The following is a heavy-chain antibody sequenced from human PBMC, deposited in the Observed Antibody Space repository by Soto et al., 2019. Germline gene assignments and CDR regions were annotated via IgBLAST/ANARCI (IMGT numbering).Heavy chain of an antibody. CDR3: ADGGEWSFNFVY. CDR1: GFTFSTYA. Sequence: PGGSLRLSCAASGFTFSTYAMSWVRQAPGKGLEWVVGISASGDNSYYADSVRGRSTISRDNSKGILYLQMNNLRAEDTAVYYCADGGEWSFNFVYWGQGTLVTVSS. V-gene: IGHV3-23*01. CDR2: ISASGDNS. J-gene: IGHJ4*02. D-gene: IGHD3-3*01.